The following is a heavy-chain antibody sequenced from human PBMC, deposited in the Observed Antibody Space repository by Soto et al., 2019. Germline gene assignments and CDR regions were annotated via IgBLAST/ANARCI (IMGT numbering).Heavy chain of an antibody. V-gene: IGHV3-66*01. D-gene: IGHD1-26*01. J-gene: IGHJ3*02. CDR3: AREFRTSGSRDAFDI. Sequence: EVQLVESGGGLVQPGGSLRLSCAASGFTVSSNYMSWVRQAPGKGLEWVSVTYSGGTTYYADSVKGRFIISRDNSKNTLDLQMNSLRAEDTAVYYCAREFRTSGSRDAFDIWSQGTMVTVSS. CDR1: GFTVSSNY. CDR2: TYSGGTT.